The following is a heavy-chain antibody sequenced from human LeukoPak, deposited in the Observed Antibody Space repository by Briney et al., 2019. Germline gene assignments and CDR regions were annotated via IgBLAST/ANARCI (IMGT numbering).Heavy chain of an antibody. CDR3: AKTRSSWYFHDAFDI. D-gene: IGHD6-13*01. Sequence: SGVSLRLSCAASGFTFSSYAMSWVRQAPGKGLEWVSAISGSGGSTYYADSVKGRFTISRDNSKNTLYLQMNGLRAEDTAVYYCAKTRSSWYFHDAFDIWGQGTMVTVSS. CDR1: GFTFSSYA. CDR2: ISGSGGST. J-gene: IGHJ3*02. V-gene: IGHV3-23*01.